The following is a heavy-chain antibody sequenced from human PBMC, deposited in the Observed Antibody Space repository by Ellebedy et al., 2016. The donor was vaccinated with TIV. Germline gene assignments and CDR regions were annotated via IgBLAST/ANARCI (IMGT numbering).Heavy chain of an antibody. CDR1: GFTFSSYA. Sequence: PGGSLRLSCAASGFTFSSYAVSWVRQAPGKGLEWVSSISGNGGSTYYADSVKGRFTIYRDNSKNTLFLQMNSLRAEDTAVYYCAKDPTPRYRSGWYSGDYWGQGTLVTVSS. CDR3: AKDPTPRYRSGWYSGDY. CDR2: ISGNGGST. D-gene: IGHD6-19*01. J-gene: IGHJ4*02. V-gene: IGHV3-23*01.